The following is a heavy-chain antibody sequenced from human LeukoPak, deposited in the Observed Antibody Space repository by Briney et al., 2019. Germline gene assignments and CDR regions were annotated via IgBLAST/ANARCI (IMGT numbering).Heavy chain of an antibody. V-gene: IGHV3-72*01. J-gene: IGHJ3*02. Sequence: PGGSLRLSCAASGFTFSDYILDWVRQAPGKGLEWVGRIRRGTNGYTTEYAASVKGRFIISRDDSKNSVYLHMNSLKTEDTAVYHCTRDGGEGGNSAFDIWGPGTMVTVSS. D-gene: IGHD3-16*01. CDR3: TRDGGEGGNSAFDI. CDR1: GFTFSDYI. CDR2: IRRGTNGYTT.